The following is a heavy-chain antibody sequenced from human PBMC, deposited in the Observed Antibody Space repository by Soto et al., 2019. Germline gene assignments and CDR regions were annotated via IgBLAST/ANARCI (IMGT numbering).Heavy chain of an antibody. Sequence: EVQLVESGGGLVQPGGSLRLSCAASGFTFSSYSMNWVRQAPGKGLEWVSYISSSSSTIYYADSVKGRFTISRDNAKNSLYLQMNSLRGEDTAVYYCARDSTVTVDYWGQGTLVTVSS. CDR2: ISSSSSTI. V-gene: IGHV3-48*01. D-gene: IGHD4-17*01. J-gene: IGHJ4*02. CDR1: GFTFSSYS. CDR3: ARDSTVTVDY.